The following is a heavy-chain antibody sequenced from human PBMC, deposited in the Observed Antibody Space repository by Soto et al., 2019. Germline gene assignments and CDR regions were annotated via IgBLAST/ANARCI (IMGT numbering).Heavy chain of an antibody. V-gene: IGHV3-30*03. CDR1: GFTFSSYG. J-gene: IGHJ3*01. CDR3: ARDRGNPDSFDL. Sequence: PGGSLRLSCAASGFTFSSYGMHWVRQAPGKGLEWVAVISYDGSNKYYADSVKGRFTISRDNAKNTLYLQMNSLRVEDTAVYYCARDRGNPDSFDLWGQGTMVTVSS. D-gene: IGHD3-10*01. CDR2: ISYDGSNK.